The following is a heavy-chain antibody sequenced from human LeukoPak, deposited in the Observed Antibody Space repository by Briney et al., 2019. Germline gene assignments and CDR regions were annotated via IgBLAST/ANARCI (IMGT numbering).Heavy chain of an antibody. CDR1: GYIFTSYY. V-gene: IGHV5-51*01. CDR2: IYPGDSDT. D-gene: IGHD6-6*01. CDR3: ARHERSSTYFCDGMDV. Sequence: GESLKISCRGSGYIFTSYYIGRVRQMPGKGLEGMGIIYPGDSDTRYSPSFQGQVTISADKSISTAYLQWSSLKASDTAMYYCARHERSSTYFCDGMDVWGQGTTVTVSS. J-gene: IGHJ6*02.